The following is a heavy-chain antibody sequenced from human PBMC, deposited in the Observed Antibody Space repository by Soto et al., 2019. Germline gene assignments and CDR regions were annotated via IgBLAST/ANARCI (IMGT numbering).Heavy chain of an antibody. CDR1: RGSSSSRLYS. CDR3: ARLVMAVAGSSYFAY. V-gene: IGHV4-39*01. D-gene: IGHD6-19*01. J-gene: IGHJ4*02. CDR2: IFYSGTT. Sequence: SETVYITSTVPRGSSSSRLYSWGWIRQSPGKGLEWIGSIFYSGTTYYNSSLKSRVTISVDTSKSQFSLRLSSVTAADTAVYYCARLVMAVAGSSYFAYWGQGSLVTVS.